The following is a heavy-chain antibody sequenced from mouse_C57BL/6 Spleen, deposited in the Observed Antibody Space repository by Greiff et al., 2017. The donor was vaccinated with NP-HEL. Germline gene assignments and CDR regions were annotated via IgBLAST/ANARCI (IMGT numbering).Heavy chain of an antibody. CDR3: ALYYGSSYGAY. Sequence: EVKLVESGPGLVKPSQSLSLTCSVTGYSITSGYYWNWIRQFPGNKLEWMGYISYDGSNNYNPSLKNRISITRDTSKNQFFLKLNSVTTEDTATYYCALYYGSSYGAYWGQGTLVTVSA. CDR1: GYSITSGYY. V-gene: IGHV3-6*01. CDR2: ISYDGSN. D-gene: IGHD1-1*01. J-gene: IGHJ3*01.